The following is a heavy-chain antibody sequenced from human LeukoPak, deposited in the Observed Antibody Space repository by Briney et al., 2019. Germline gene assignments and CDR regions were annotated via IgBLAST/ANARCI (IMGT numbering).Heavy chain of an antibody. V-gene: IGHV5-10-1*01. D-gene: IGHD2-2*01. J-gene: IGHJ5*02. CDR1: GYSFTSYW. CDR3: ARGVCSSTSCWANWFDP. CDR2: IDPSDSYT. Sequence: GESLRISCKGSGYSFTSYWISWVRQMPGKGLEWRGRIDPSDSYTNYSPSFQGHVTISADKSISTAYLQWSSLKASDTAMYYCARGVCSSTSCWANWFDPWGQGTLVTVSS.